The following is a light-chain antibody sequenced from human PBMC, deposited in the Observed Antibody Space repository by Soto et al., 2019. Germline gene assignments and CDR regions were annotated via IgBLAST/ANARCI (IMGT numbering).Light chain of an antibody. Sequence: EIVLTQSPATLSLSPGERATLSCRASQSVSSYLAWYQQKPGQAPMLLIYDASNRATGIPARFSGSGSGTDFTLTISSLEPEDFAVYYCQQRSNWTPSLTFGGGTKVEIK. V-gene: IGKV3-11*01. J-gene: IGKJ4*01. CDR3: QQRSNWTPSLT. CDR1: QSVSSY. CDR2: DAS.